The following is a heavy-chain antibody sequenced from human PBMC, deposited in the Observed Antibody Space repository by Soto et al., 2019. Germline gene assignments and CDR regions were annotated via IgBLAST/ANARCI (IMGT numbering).Heavy chain of an antibody. Sequence: SETLSLTCTLSGGSISTYYWSWIRQPPGKGLEWIGYIYYSGSTNYNPSLKSRVTISVDTSKNQFSLKLSSVTAADTAVYYCARRYSSSSDYWGQGTLVTVSS. CDR1: GGSISTYY. D-gene: IGHD6-13*01. J-gene: IGHJ4*02. V-gene: IGHV4-59*08. CDR3: ARRYSSSSDY. CDR2: IYYSGST.